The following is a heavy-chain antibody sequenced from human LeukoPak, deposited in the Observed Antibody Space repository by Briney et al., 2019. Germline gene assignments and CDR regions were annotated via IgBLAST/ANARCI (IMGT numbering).Heavy chain of an antibody. CDR3: AKGVVGATPLSDY. J-gene: IGHJ4*02. Sequence: PGGSLRLSCAASGFTFSSYGMHWVRQAPGKGLEWVAFIRYDGSNKYYADSVKGRFTISRDNSKNTLYLQMNSLRAEDTAVYYCAKGVVGATPLSDYWGQGTLVTVSS. D-gene: IGHD1-26*01. CDR2: IRYDGSNK. V-gene: IGHV3-30*02. CDR1: GFTFSSYG.